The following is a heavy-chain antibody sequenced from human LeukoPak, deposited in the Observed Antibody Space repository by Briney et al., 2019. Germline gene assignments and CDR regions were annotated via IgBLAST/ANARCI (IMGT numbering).Heavy chain of an antibody. CDR2: ISAYNGNT. D-gene: IGHD6-19*01. CDR1: GYTFTTYG. CDR3: VRESEVAGTVYFQY. J-gene: IGHJ1*01. Sequence: GASVKVSCKASGYTFTTYGISWVRQAPGQGLEWMGWISAYNGNTNYAQKVQGRVTMTRDTSTNTAYMELGSLRSDDTAVYYCVRESEVAGTVYFQYWGQGTLVTVSS. V-gene: IGHV1-18*01.